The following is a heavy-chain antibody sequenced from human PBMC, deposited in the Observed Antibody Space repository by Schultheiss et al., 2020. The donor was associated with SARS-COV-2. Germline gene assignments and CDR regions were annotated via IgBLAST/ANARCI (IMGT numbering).Heavy chain of an antibody. CDR2: IKSKTDGGTT. J-gene: IGHJ4*02. CDR3: TTDLPTVTTGALFDY. V-gene: IGHV3-15*01. CDR1: GFTFSNAW. Sequence: GSLRLSCAASGFTFSNAWMSWVRQAPGKGLEWVGRIKSKTDGGTTDYAAPVKGRFTISRDDSKNTLYLQMNSLKTEDTAVYYCTTDLPTVTTGALFDYWGQGTLVTVSS. D-gene: IGHD4-17*01.